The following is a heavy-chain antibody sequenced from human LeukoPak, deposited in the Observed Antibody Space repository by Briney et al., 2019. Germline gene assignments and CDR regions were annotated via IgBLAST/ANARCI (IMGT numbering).Heavy chain of an antibody. CDR2: INPNSGGT. Sequence: ASVKVSCKASGYTFTGYYMHWVRQAPGQGLEWMGWINPNSGGTNYAQKFQGRVTMTRDTSISTAYMELSRLRSDDTAVYYCARDARGLRKDIVLMVYANNPINPWGQGTLVTVSS. CDR1: GYTFTGYY. V-gene: IGHV1-2*02. J-gene: IGHJ5*02. D-gene: IGHD2-8*01. CDR3: ARDARGLRKDIVLMVYANNPINP.